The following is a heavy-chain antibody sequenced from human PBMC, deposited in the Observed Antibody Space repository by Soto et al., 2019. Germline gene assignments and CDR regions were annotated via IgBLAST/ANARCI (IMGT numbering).Heavy chain of an antibody. D-gene: IGHD5-12*01. J-gene: IGHJ4*02. CDR2: INSDGSST. CDR3: ARDQGYVGFDY. Sequence: EVQLVESGGGLVQPGGSLRLSCAASGFTISSYWMHWVRQAPGKGLVWVSRINSDGSSTNYADSVKGRFTISRDNAKNSLYLQRNSLSVEDTAVYYCARDQGYVGFDYWGQGTLVTISS. CDR1: GFTISSYW. V-gene: IGHV3-74*01.